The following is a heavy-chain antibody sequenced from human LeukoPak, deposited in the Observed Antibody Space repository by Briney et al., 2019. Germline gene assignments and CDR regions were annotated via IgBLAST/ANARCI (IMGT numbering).Heavy chain of an antibody. Sequence: SETLSLTCTVSGDSISSYYWSWIRQPPGKGLEYIGYIYYSGSTNYNPSLKSRVTISVDTSKNQFSLKVSSVTTADTAVYYCAKSPYRFNALDIWGQGTIVTVSS. CDR3: AKSPYRFNALDI. CDR1: GDSISSYY. CDR2: IYYSGST. D-gene: IGHD2-21*01. J-gene: IGHJ3*02. V-gene: IGHV4-59*01.